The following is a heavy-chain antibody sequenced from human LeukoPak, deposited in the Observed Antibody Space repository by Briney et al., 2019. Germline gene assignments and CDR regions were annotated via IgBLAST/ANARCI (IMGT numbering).Heavy chain of an antibody. CDR2: INPNSGGT. D-gene: IGHD3-22*01. CDR3: ARGGSRYYDSSGYYYDY. Sequence: GSVKVSCKASGYTFTGYYMHWVRQAPGQGLEWMGWINPNSGGTNYAQKFQGRVTMTRDTSISTAYMELSRLRSDDTAVYYCARGGSRYYDSSGYYYDYWGQGTLVTVSS. CDR1: GYTFTGYY. J-gene: IGHJ4*02. V-gene: IGHV1-2*02.